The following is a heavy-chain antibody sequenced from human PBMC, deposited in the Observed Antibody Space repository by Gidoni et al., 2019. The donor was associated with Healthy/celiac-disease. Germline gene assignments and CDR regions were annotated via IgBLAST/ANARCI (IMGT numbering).Heavy chain of an antibody. CDR3: ARGLVVPAAIGYYMDV. V-gene: IGHV4-31*03. D-gene: IGHD2-2*01. Sequence: QVQLQESGPGLVKPSQTLSLTCTVSDGSISSGGYYWSWIRQHPGKGLEWIGYIYYSGSTYYNPSLKSRVTISVDTSKNQFSLKLSSVTAADTAVYYCARGLVVPAAIGYYMDVWGKGTTVTVSS. J-gene: IGHJ6*03. CDR2: IYYSGST. CDR1: DGSISSGGYY.